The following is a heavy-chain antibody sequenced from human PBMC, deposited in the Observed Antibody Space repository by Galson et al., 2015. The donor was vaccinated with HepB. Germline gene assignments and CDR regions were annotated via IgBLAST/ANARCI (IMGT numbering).Heavy chain of an antibody. D-gene: IGHD3-22*01. CDR2: MNPNSGNT. J-gene: IGHJ4*02. Sequence: SVKVSCKSSGYTFTSYDINWVRQATGQGLEWMGWMNPNSGNTGYAQKFQGRVTMTRNTSISTAYMELSSLRSEDTAVYYCARGWLTSYYDSSGYYPGGDWGQGTLVTVSS. CDR3: ARGWLTSYYDSSGYYPGGD. V-gene: IGHV1-8*01. CDR1: GYTFTSYD.